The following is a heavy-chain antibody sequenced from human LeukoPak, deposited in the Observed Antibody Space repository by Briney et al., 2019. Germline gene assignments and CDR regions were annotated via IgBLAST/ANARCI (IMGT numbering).Heavy chain of an antibody. Sequence: GGSLRISCAASGFTVSSNYMSWVRQAPGKGLEWVSVIYSGGSTYYADSVKGRFTISRDNSKNTLYLQMNSLRAEDTAVYYCARKESLDYWGQGTLVTVSS. CDR3: ARKESLDY. V-gene: IGHV3-53*01. CDR2: IYSGGST. CDR1: GFTVSSNY. J-gene: IGHJ4*02.